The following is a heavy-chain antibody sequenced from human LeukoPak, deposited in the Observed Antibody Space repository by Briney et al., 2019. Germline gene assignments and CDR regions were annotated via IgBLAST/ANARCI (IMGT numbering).Heavy chain of an antibody. CDR3: ARIFPGGYSYGPLGFDY. D-gene: IGHD5-18*01. CDR2: IYYSGST. Sequence: SETLSLTCTVSGGSISSYYWSWIRQPPGKGLEWIGYIYYSGSTNHNPSLKSRVTISVDTSKNQFSLKLSSVTAADTAVYYCARIFPGGYSYGPLGFDYWGQGTLVTVSS. V-gene: IGHV4-59*12. J-gene: IGHJ4*02. CDR1: GGSISSYY.